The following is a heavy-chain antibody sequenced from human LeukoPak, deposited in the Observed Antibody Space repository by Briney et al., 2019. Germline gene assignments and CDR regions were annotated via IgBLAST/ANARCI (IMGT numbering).Heavy chain of an antibody. V-gene: IGHV4-4*07. J-gene: IGHJ4*02. D-gene: IGHD5-18*01. CDR3: ARDRGYSFGYSFDY. Sequence: SETLSLTCTVSGGSISSYYWSWIRQPAGKGRQWIGRISPSGSTNYNPSLKSRVTMSVDTSKSQFSLKLSSVTAADTAVYYCARDRGYSFGYSFDYWGQGTLVTVSS. CDR2: ISPSGST. CDR1: GGSISSYY.